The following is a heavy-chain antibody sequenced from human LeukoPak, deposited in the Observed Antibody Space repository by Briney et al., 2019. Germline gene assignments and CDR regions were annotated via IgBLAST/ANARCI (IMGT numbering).Heavy chain of an antibody. J-gene: IGHJ4*02. V-gene: IGHV3-21*01. CDR2: ISSSSSYI. Sequence: GGSLRLSCAASGFTFSSYSMNWVRQAPGKGLEWASSISSSSSYIYYADSVKGRFTISRDNAKNSLYLQMNSLRAEDTAVYYCARAHVWGSYRSDFDYWGQGTLVTVSS. CDR3: ARAHVWGSYRSDFDY. CDR1: GFTFSSYS. D-gene: IGHD3-16*02.